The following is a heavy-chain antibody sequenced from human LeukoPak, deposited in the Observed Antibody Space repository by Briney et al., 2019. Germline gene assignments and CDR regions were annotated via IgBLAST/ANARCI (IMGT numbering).Heavy chain of an antibody. CDR1: GYTFTSYG. J-gene: IGHJ3*02. CDR3: ARHYCSGGSCLRGAFDI. V-gene: IGHV1-18*01. D-gene: IGHD2-15*01. Sequence: ASVKVSCKASGYTFTSYGISWVRQAPGQGLEWMGWISAYNGNTNYAQKLQGRVTMTTDTSTGTAYMELRSLRSDDTAVYYCARHYCSGGSCLRGAFDIWGQGTMVTVSS. CDR2: ISAYNGNT.